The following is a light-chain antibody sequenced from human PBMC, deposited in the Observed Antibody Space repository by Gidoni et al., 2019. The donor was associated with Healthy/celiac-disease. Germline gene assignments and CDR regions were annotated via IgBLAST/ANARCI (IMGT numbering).Light chain of an antibody. CDR3: SSYTSSSTLV. CDR2: EVS. CDR1: SSDVGGYHY. V-gene: IGLV2-14*01. J-gene: IGLJ2*01. Sequence: QSAPTQPASVPGSPGQSITIFCTGTSSDVGGYHYVTWYQPHPGKAPKLLIDEVSNRPSGVSNRFSGSKSGNTASLTISGLQAEDEADYYCSSYTSSSTLVFGGGTKLTVL.